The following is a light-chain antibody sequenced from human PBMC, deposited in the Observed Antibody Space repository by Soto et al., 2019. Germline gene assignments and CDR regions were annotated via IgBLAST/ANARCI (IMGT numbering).Light chain of an antibody. CDR2: GAS. J-gene: IGKJ1*01. V-gene: IGKV3-20*01. CDR3: QQYGSSRA. CDR1: QSVSSNY. Sequence: ENVLTQSPGTLSLSPGERATLSCRVSQSVSSNYLAWYQQKPGQAPRLLIYGASSRATGIPDRFSGSGSGTDFTLTISRLEPEDFAVYYCQQYGSSRAFGQGTKVDI.